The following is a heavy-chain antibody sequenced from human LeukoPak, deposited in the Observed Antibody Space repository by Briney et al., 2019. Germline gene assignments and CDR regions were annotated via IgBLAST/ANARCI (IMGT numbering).Heavy chain of an antibody. V-gene: IGHV1-24*01. CDR2: FDPEDGET. CDR1: GYTLTELS. J-gene: IGHJ3*02. D-gene: IGHD3-3*01. CDR3: ATGVRFLEWLLGDAFDI. Sequence: ASVKVSCKVSGYTLTELSMHWVRQAPGKGLEWMGGFDPEDGETFYAQKFQGRVTMTEDTSTDTAYMELSSLRSEDTAVYYCATGVRFLEWLLGDAFDIWGQGTMVTVSS.